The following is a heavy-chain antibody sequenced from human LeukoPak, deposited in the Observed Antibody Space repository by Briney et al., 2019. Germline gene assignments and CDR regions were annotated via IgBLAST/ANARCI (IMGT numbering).Heavy chain of an antibody. CDR3: AKTTVGYSSGRYPGWPADC. Sequence: GGSLRLSCAASGFTFNTYAIYWVRQAPGKGLEWVSGICGSGGCTYYADSVKGRFTISRDNSKNTVYLQMNSLTADDPAIYYCAKTTVGYSSGRYPGWPADCWGQGTLVTVSS. CDR2: ICGSGGCT. J-gene: IGHJ4*02. CDR1: GFTFNTYA. D-gene: IGHD6-19*01. V-gene: IGHV3-23*01.